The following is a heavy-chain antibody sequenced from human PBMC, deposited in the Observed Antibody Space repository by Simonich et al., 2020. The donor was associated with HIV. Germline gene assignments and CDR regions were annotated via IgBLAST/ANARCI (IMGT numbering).Heavy chain of an antibody. CDR1: GGSFSGYY. J-gene: IGHJ4*02. V-gene: IGHV4-34*01. D-gene: IGHD3-3*01. CDR2: INHSGIT. Sequence: QVQLQQWGAGLLKPSETLSLTCAVYGGSFSGYYWSWICQPPGKGLEWIGEINHSGITNYKSSLNSRATISVDKSKNQFSLKLSSVTAADTAIYYCARRDRELILYFDYWGQGNLVTVSS. CDR3: ARRDRELILYFDY.